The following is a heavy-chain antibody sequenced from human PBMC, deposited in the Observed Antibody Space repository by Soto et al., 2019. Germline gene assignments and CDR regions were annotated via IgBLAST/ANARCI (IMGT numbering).Heavy chain of an antibody. CDR2: FDPEDGET. J-gene: IGHJ4*02. D-gene: IGHD1-7*01. CDR1: GYTLTELS. Sequence: GASVKVSCKVSGYTLTELSMHWVRQAPGKGLEWMGGFDPEDGETIYAQKFQGRVTMTEDTSTDTAYMELSSLRSEDTAVYYCATNPNWNYRPHIIYIDYWGQGTLVTVSS. CDR3: ATNPNWNYRPHIIYIDY. V-gene: IGHV1-24*01.